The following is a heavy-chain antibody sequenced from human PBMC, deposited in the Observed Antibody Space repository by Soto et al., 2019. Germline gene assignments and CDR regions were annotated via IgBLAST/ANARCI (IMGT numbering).Heavy chain of an antibody. CDR1: GFTFSGYW. V-gene: IGHV3-74*01. CDR2: INSDGSST. J-gene: IGHJ3*02. CDR3: ARGYRSGWPNGFDI. Sequence: EVQLVESGGGFVQPGGSLRLSCAASGFTFSGYWMHWVRQVPGKGPLWVSLINSDGSSTSYADSVKGRFTVSRDKAKNTLYLQMNSLRAEDTAVYYCARGYRSGWPNGFDIWGQGTMVTVSS. D-gene: IGHD6-25*01.